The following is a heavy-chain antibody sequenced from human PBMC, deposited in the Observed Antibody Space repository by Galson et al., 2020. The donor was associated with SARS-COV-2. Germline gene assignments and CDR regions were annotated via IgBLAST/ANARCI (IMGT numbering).Heavy chain of an antibody. D-gene: IGHD1-26*01. CDR3: AARWLLRGYFDY. CDR2: NFHSGYT. V-gene: IGHV4-59*01. CDR1: GGSISDYY. Sequence: SETLSLTCTVSGGSISDYYCSWTRQPPGKGLEWIGNNFHSGYTKYNPSLESRVTISLNRSKNQFSLKVTSVTAADTAVYYCAARWLLRGYFDYWGQGALVTVSS. J-gene: IGHJ4*02.